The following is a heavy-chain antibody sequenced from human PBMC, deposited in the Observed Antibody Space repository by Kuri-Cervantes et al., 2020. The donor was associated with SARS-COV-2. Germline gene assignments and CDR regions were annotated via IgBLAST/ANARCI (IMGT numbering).Heavy chain of an antibody. V-gene: IGHV4-59*01. CDR1: GGSISSYY. D-gene: IGHD3-3*01. Sequence: SETLSLTCTVSGGSISSYYWSWIRQPPGKGLEWIGYIYYSGSTNYNPSLKSRVTIAVDTSKNQFSLKLSSVTATDTAVYYCARGITSFGVVMDLGWFDPWGQGTLVTVSS. CDR2: IYYSGST. J-gene: IGHJ5*02. CDR3: ARGITSFGVVMDLGWFDP.